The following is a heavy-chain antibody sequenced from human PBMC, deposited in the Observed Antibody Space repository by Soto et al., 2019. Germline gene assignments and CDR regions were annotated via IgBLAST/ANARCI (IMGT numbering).Heavy chain of an antibody. D-gene: IGHD3-22*01. CDR3: AKGGGSKDYYDTSGYYLYYYYAMDV. CDR2: LSCSGVST. CDR1: GLTFSSYA. Sequence: EVQLLESGGGLVQPGGSLRLSCAASGLTFSSYAMTWVRQAPGKGLEWVSALSCSGVSTYYADSVKGRFTITRANSKNTLYLQMNRLRAEDTAVYYCAKGGGSKDYYDTSGYYLYYYYAMDVWGQGTTVTVSS. V-gene: IGHV3-23*01. J-gene: IGHJ6*02.